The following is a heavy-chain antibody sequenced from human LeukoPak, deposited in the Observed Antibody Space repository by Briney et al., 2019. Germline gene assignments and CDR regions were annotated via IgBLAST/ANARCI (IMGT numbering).Heavy chain of an antibody. CDR1: GYSFTSYW. Sequence: GESLKISCKGSGYSFTSYWIGWVRQMPGKGLEWMGIIYPGDSDTRYSPSFQGQVTISADKSISTAYLQWSSLKASDTAMYYCASSYCSSTSCSPNRFDPWGQGTLVTVSS. CDR3: ASSYCSSTSCSPNRFDP. CDR2: IYPGDSDT. J-gene: IGHJ5*02. V-gene: IGHV5-51*01. D-gene: IGHD2-2*01.